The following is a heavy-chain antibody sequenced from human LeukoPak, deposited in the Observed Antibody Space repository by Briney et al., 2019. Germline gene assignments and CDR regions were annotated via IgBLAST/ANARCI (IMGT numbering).Heavy chain of an antibody. V-gene: IGHV1-2*06. CDR3: ARDLSSTANWEFDY. Sequence: ASVKVPCKASGYTFTDYFIHWVRQAPGQGLEWMGRINSNSGGTEFAQRFQGRVTMTRDTSINTAYMELSRLRSDDTAVYYCARDLSSTANWEFDYWGQGTLVTVSS. CDR2: INSNSGGT. CDR1: GYTFTDYF. J-gene: IGHJ4*02. D-gene: IGHD7-27*01.